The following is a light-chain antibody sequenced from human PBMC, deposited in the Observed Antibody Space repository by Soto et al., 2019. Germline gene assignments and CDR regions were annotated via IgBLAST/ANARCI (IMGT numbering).Light chain of an antibody. J-gene: IGLJ1*01. V-gene: IGLV2-14*01. CDR3: ISYTGSSTSYV. CDR2: EGS. Sequence: QSVLTQPASVSGSPGQSITISCSGTSSDVGSYDHVAWYQQFPGKTPKLMIYEGSNRPSGVSSRFSGPKSGNTASLAISGLQAEDEADYYCISYTGSSTSYVFGSGTKVTVL. CDR1: SSDVGSYDH.